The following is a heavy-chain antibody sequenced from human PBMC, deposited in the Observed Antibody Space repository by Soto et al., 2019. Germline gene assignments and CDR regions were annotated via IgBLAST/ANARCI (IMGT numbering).Heavy chain of an antibody. CDR1: GGSLKNYY. D-gene: IGHD3-22*01. Sequence: QVQLHESGPGLVKPSETLSLSCSVSGGSLKNYYWSWVRQPPGRGLELVGYIYYKGTTTYNPSLKSRVAISLDTSKNQFSLRLTSVTAADTAIYYCARLGDYYQSLGTWGRGTLVTVSS. CDR2: IYYKGTT. V-gene: IGHV4-59*08. CDR3: ARLGDYYQSLGT. J-gene: IGHJ5*02.